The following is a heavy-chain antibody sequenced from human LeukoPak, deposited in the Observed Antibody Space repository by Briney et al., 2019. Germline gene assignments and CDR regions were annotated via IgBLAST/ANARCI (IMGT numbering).Heavy chain of an antibody. D-gene: IGHD5-18*01. V-gene: IGHV4-61*02. CDR2: IYTSGST. CDR3: ARGRLIHTAMVTGYMDV. Sequence: SQTLSLTCTVSGGSISSGSYYWSWIRQPAGKGLEWIGRIYTSGSTNYNPSLKSRVTISVDTSKNQFSLKLSSVTAADTAVYYCARGRLIHTAMVTGYMDVWGKGTTVTVSS. CDR1: GGSISSGSYY. J-gene: IGHJ6*03.